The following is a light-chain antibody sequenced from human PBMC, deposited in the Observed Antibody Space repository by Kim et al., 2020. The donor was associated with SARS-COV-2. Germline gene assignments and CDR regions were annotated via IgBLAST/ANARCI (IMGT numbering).Light chain of an antibody. CDR2: DVT. Sequence: QSVLTQPASVSGSPGQSITISCTGTSSDVGGYSYVSWYQQHPGTAPKLMIYDVTKRPSGVSNRFSGSKSGTTASLTISGLQAEDEADYYCSSYTSSGTFMFGGGTQLTVL. V-gene: IGLV2-14*01. CDR3: SSYTSSGTFM. J-gene: IGLJ3*02. CDR1: SSDVGGYSY.